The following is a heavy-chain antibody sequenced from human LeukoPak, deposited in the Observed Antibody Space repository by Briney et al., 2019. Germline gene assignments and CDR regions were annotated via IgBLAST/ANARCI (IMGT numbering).Heavy chain of an antibody. J-gene: IGHJ4*02. CDR2: ISGSGSST. Sequence: LGGSLSLSRAASGFTLRSYAMSGVREAPGGGLEGVSAISGSGSSTYYADSVKGRFTVSRDNSKNTLYLQMNSLRAEDTAVYYCAKLWFGELAPVDYWGQGTLVTVSS. D-gene: IGHD3-10*01. V-gene: IGHV3-23*01. CDR1: GFTLRSYA. CDR3: AKLWFGELAPVDY.